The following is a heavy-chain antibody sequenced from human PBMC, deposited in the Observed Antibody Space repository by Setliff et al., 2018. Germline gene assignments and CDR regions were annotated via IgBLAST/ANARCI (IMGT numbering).Heavy chain of an antibody. CDR1: GNRYTDCN. D-gene: IGHD2-2*01. Sequence: GASVKVSCKASGNRYTDCNLHWVRQAPGQGLEWMGIINPRAGTTSYAQKLQGRVTMTRDTSTNTVYMELSSLRSEDTAVYYCARGGSPDCSTAGCRYGDYVYWGQGTQVTVSS. V-gene: IGHV1-46*03. CDR2: INPRAGTT. CDR3: ARGGSPDCSTAGCRYGDYVY. J-gene: IGHJ4*02.